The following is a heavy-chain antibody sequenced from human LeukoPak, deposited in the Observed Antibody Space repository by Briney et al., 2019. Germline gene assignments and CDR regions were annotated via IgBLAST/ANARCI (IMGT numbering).Heavy chain of an antibody. D-gene: IGHD5-12*01. V-gene: IGHV4-34*01. J-gene: IGHJ4*02. Sequence: SETLSLTCAVYGGSFSGYYWSWIRQPPGKGLEWIGEINHSGSTNYNPSLKSRVIISVDTSKNQFSLKLSSVTAADTAVYYCARGRLPDYWGQGTLVTVSS. CDR3: ARGRLPDY. CDR2: INHSGST. CDR1: GGSFSGYY.